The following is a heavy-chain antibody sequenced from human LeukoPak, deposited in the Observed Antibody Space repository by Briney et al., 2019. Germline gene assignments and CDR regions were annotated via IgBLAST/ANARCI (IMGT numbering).Heavy chain of an antibody. D-gene: IGHD3-3*01. CDR1: GFTFSDYY. J-gene: IGHJ4*02. CDR2: ISSSGSTI. CDR3: ASLGPYYDFWSGPRDY. V-gene: IGHV3-11*01. Sequence: GGSLRLSCAASGFTFSDYYMSWIRQAPGKGLEWVSYISSSGSTIYYADSVKGRFTISRDNAKNSLYLRMNSLRAEDTAVYYCASLGPYYDFWSGPRDYWGQGTLVTVSS.